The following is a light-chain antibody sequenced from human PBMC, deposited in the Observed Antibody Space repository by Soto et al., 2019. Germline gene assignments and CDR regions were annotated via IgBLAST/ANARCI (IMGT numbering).Light chain of an antibody. CDR1: QSVSSN. CDR3: QQYNDWPQT. CDR2: DAS. V-gene: IGKV3-15*01. Sequence: EIVMTQSPATLSVSPGERATLSCRASQSVSSNLAWYQQKPGQAPRLLIYDASTRATGIPARFSGSGPGTEFTLTISSLQSEDFAVYYCQQYNDWPQTFGQGTKVEAK. J-gene: IGKJ1*01.